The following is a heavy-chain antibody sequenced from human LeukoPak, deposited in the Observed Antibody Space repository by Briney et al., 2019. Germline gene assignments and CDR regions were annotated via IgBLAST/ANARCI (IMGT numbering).Heavy chain of an antibody. J-gene: IGHJ3*02. CDR3: TTPEVCSGGSCYEDGEAFDI. Sequence: GGSLRLSCAASGFTFSGSAMHWVRQASGKGLEWVGRIRSKANSYAPAYAAPVKGRFTISRDDSKITPYLQMKGRKTGDRAVYSCTTPEVCSGGSCYEDGEAFDIWGQGTMVTVSS. CDR2: IRSKANSYAP. D-gene: IGHD2-15*01. CDR1: GFTFSGSA. V-gene: IGHV3-73*01.